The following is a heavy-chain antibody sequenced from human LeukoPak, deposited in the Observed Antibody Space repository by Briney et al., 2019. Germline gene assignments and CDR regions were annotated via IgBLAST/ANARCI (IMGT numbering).Heavy chain of an antibody. CDR2: INHSGST. CDR1: GGSVSSGSYY. CDR3: ARGRDYDILTGRDFDY. D-gene: IGHD3-9*01. J-gene: IGHJ4*02. V-gene: IGHV4-39*07. Sequence: PSETLSLTCTVSGGSVSSGSYYWSWIRQPPGKGLEWIGEINHSGSTNYNPSLKSRVTISVDTSKNQFSLKLSSVTAADTAVYYCARGRDYDILTGRDFDYWGQGTLVTVSS.